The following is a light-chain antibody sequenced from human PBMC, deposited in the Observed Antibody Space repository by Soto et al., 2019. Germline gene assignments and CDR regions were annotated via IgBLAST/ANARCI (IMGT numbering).Light chain of an antibody. V-gene: IGKV3-15*01. CDR2: GAS. J-gene: IGKJ1*01. CDR1: QGISSN. Sequence: EIVVTHSPATLSVSPGERAPLACRSSQGISSNLAWFQQKPGQAPRLVILGASSRATGIPARGSGRGSWTECTLPISSLQPDDFETDYCQQYNRYPWTFGQGTKVDI. CDR3: QQYNRYPWT.